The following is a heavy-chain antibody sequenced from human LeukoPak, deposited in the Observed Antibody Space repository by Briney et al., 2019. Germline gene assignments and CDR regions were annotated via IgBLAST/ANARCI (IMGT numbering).Heavy chain of an antibody. J-gene: IGHJ4*02. CDR2: ISGSGGTT. CDR1: GFTFSSYG. Sequence: GGSLRLSCVASGFTFSSYGMNWVRQAPGKGLEWVSSISGSGGTTYHADSVKGRFTISRDNAKNSLYLQMNSLRAEDTAVYYCARDSSSGYFDWLLYSYFDYWGQGTLVTVSS. V-gene: IGHV3-23*01. CDR3: ARDSSSGYFDWLLYSYFDY. D-gene: IGHD3-9*01.